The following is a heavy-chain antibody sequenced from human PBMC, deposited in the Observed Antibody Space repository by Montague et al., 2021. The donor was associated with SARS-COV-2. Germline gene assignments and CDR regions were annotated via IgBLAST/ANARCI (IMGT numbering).Heavy chain of an antibody. V-gene: IGHV4-34*01. J-gene: IGHJ6*02. D-gene: IGHD2-2*01. CDR1: GGSFRGYY. Sequence: SETLSLTCAVYGGSFRGYYCSRTRQPPGSGPEWIGEITHSGSPNYYPSFKSRATISIDTSKNQFSLKLSSVTAADTAVYYCARFAYRLLFIASYYGMDVWGRWTTVNFSS. CDR2: ITHSGSP. CDR3: ARFAYRLLFIASYYGMDV.